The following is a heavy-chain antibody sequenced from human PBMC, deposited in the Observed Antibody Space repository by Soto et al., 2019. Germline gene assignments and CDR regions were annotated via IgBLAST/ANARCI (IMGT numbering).Heavy chain of an antibody. J-gene: IGHJ6*02. Sequence: ASVKVSCKASGYTFTSYGISWVRQAPGQGLEWMGWISAYNGNTNYAQKLQGRVTMTTDTSTSTAYMELRSLRSDDTAVYYCAVVLYYRISSPSLYYCAMDVWGQGTTVTVSS. CDR2: ISAYNGNT. V-gene: IGHV1-18*04. D-gene: IGHD6-6*01. CDR1: GYTFTSYG. CDR3: AVVLYYRISSPSLYYCAMDV.